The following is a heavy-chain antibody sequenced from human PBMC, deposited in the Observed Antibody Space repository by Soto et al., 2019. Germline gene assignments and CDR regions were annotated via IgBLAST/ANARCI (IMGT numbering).Heavy chain of an antibody. V-gene: IGHV1-69*12. J-gene: IGHJ4*02. CDR2: IIPMFVTT. Sequence: QVQLVQSGAVVKKPGSSVKVSCKASGGTFSSSAMNWVRQAPGPGLEWMGGIIPMFVTTTYAQKFQGRVTITADESTSTVYMELTGLTSDDTAVYYCGRVGAGMGATFDYWGQGTLVTVSS. D-gene: IGHD1-26*01. CDR1: GGTFSSSA. CDR3: GRVGAGMGATFDY.